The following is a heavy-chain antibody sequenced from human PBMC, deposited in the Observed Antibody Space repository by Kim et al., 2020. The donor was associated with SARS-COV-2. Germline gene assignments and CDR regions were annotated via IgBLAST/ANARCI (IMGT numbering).Heavy chain of an antibody. V-gene: IGHV3-7*01. CDR3: AKDTGYFNGCVCYSVFDY. D-gene: IGHD2-15*01. CDR2: ISHDGNHK. Sequence: GGSLRLSCAASGFTFSTHAMSWVRQAPGTGLEWVSTISHDGNHKYYVDSVKGRFTISRDNARNSLYLQMNSLRAEDTAVYYCAKDTGYFNGCVCYSVFDYWGQGTLVTVS. J-gene: IGHJ4*02. CDR1: GFTFSTHA.